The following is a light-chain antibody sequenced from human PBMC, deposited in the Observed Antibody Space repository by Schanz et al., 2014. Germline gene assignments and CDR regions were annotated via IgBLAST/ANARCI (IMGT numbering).Light chain of an antibody. J-gene: IGLJ3*02. V-gene: IGLV2-18*02. CDR3: SSYTSSSTWV. CDR2: QVN. CDR1: SSDVGRYNR. Sequence: QSALTQPPSVSGSPGQSVTISCTGTSSDVGRYNRVSWFQQPPGTAPKLMIFQVNSRPSGVSDRFSGSKSGNTASLTISGLQAEDEADYYCSSYTSSSTWVFGGGTKLTVL.